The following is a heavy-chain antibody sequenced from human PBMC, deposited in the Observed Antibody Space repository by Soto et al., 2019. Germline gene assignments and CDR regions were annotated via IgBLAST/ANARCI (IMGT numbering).Heavy chain of an antibody. CDR1: GDTFSFYS. CDR3: ARSYGSRYRAFAY. D-gene: IGHD3-10*01. CDR2: INPILSMS. J-gene: IGHJ4*02. V-gene: IGHV1-69*02. Sequence: QVQLVQSGAEVRKPGSSVKVSCKASGDTFSFYSINWVRQAPGLGLEWMGRINPILSMSNYAQRFQGRVTMTADKSTSTVYMELSGLRSEDTAIYYCARSYGSRYRAFAYWGQGALVTVSS.